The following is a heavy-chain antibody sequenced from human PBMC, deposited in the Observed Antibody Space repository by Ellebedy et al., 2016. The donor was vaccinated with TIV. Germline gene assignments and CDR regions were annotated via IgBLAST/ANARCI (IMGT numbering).Heavy chain of an antibody. CDR1: GFTFSSYS. D-gene: IGHD6-19*01. J-gene: IGHJ4*02. CDR2: ISSSSSYI. V-gene: IGHV3-21*01. Sequence: GGSLRLSXAASGFTFSSYSTDWVRQAPGKGLEWVSSISSSSSYIYYADSVKGRFTISRDNAKNSLYLQMNSLRAEDTAVYYCARALSGWYLFDYWGQGTLVTVSS. CDR3: ARALSGWYLFDY.